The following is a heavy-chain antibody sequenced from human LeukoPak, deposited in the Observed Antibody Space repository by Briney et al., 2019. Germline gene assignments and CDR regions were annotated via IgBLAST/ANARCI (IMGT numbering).Heavy chain of an antibody. V-gene: IGHV1-8*01. J-gene: IGHJ4*02. D-gene: IGHD3-22*01. CDR3: ARGLGTYDSSELTWPMISF. CDR1: GYTFTNYE. Sequence: ASVKVPCKASGYTFTNYEINWVRQATGQGLEWMGWMNPNSGDTAYAQKFQGRITMTRSTSISTAYMELSSLRSEDTAVYYCARGLGTYDSSELTWPMISFWGQGTVVTVSS. CDR2: MNPNSGDT.